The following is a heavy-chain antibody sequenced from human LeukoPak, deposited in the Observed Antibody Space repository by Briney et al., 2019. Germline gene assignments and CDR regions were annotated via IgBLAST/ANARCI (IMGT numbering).Heavy chain of an antibody. J-gene: IGHJ2*01. CDR2: IHPDDSDT. V-gene: IGHV5-51*01. D-gene: IGHD3-22*01. Sequence: GESLKISCKGSGYRFDRYWIAWVRQMPGRGLEWMGIIHPDDSDTRYSPSFQGQVTISADKSISTAYLQWSSLKASDTAMYYCARSIDYYDSSGCFDLWGRGTLVTVSS. CDR3: ARSIDYYDSSGCFDL. CDR1: GYRFDRYW.